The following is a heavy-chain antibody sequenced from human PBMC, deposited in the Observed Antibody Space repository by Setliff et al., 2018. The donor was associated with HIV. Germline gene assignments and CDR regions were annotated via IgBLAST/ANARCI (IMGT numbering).Heavy chain of an antibody. CDR1: GYTFSSYD. CDR2: MNPNSGNT. CDR3: ARRELQITRNLDY. D-gene: IGHD1-26*01. Sequence: ASVKVSCKASGYTFSSYDINWVRQASGQGLEWMGWMNPNSGNTGYAQKFQGRVTMTRNTSTNTAYMELSSLRSEDTAVYYCARRELQITRNLDYWGQGTLVTVSS. V-gene: IGHV1-8*02. J-gene: IGHJ4*02.